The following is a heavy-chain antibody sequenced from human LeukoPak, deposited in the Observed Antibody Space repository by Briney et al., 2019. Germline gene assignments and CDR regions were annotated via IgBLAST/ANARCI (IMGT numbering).Heavy chain of an antibody. CDR1: GFTFSSYS. D-gene: IGHD6-13*01. CDR3: ASVRSSSWYGPFG. V-gene: IGHV3-21*01. CDR2: ISSSSSYI. J-gene: IGHJ4*02. Sequence: PGGSLSLSCAASGFTFSSYSINWVRQAPGKGLEWGSSISSSSSYIYYADSVKGRFTISRDNAKNSLYLQMNSLRAEDTAVYYCASVRSSSWYGPFGWGQGTLVTVSS.